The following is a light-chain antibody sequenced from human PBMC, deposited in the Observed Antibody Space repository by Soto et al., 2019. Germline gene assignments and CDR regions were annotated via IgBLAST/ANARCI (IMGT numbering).Light chain of an antibody. Sequence: QLVLTQSPSASASLGAPGKLTCTLSSGHSSYAIAWHQQQPEKGPRYLMKLDSDGSHTKGDAIPARFSGSSSGAERYLTICSLQSEDEADYDCQTWGTGMHVVFGGGTKVTVL. V-gene: IGLV4-69*01. CDR3: QTWGTGMHVV. J-gene: IGLJ2*01. CDR2: LDSDGSH. CDR1: SGHSSYA.